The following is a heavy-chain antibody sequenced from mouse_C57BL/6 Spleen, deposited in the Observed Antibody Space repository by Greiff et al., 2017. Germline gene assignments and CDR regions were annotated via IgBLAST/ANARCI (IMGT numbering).Heavy chain of an antibody. J-gene: IGHJ4*01. Sequence: QVQLQQPGAELVRPGSSVKLSCKASGYTFTSYWMHWVKQRPIQGLEWIGNIDPSDSETHYNQKFKDKATLTVDKSSSTAYMQLSSLTSEDSAVYYCARGIYYYGSSPYYAMDYWGQGTSVTVSS. V-gene: IGHV1-52*01. D-gene: IGHD1-1*01. CDR3: ARGIYYYGSSPYYAMDY. CDR2: IDPSDSET. CDR1: GYTFTSYW.